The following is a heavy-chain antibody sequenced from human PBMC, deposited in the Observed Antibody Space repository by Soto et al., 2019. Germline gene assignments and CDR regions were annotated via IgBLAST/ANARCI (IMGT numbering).Heavy chain of an antibody. V-gene: IGHV1-69*01. J-gene: IGHJ4*01. CDR3: AGRYYNYGGGYHSM. D-gene: IGHD3-3*01. CDR2: IIPVFGTP. Sequence: QGQLLQAGGEVKKPGSSVKVSCKASGGTFSNYALNWVRQAPGQGLEWMGGIIPVFGTPNYAQNFQGRVTITADESTSTTYMELSSLRSEDTAVYYCAGRYYNYGGGYHSMWGHGTLVTVSS. CDR1: GGTFSNYA.